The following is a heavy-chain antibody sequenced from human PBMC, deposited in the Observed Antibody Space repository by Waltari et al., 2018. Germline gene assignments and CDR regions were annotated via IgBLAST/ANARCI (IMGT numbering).Heavy chain of an antibody. CDR3: TRGRHFCGGGRCFSGWFDP. CDR1: GGSFSGYY. CDR2: IDHTGSS. D-gene: IGHD2-15*01. J-gene: IGHJ5*02. Sequence: QVQLQQWGAGLLKPSEPLSLTCGVYGGSFSGYYWTWIRQPPGKGLEWHVEIDHTGSSDYNPSIKSRVTISVDTSKNQFSLKVNSVTASDTAVYYCTRGRHFCGGGRCFSGWFDPWGQGTLVTVSS. V-gene: IGHV4-34*01.